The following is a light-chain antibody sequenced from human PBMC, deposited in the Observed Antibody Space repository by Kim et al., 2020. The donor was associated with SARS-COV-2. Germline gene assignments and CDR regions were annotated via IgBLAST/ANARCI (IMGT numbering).Light chain of an antibody. Sequence: QSALTQPASVPGSPGQSITISCTGTSSDVGGYNYVSWYQQHPGKAPKVMIYDVSKRPSGVSNRFSGSKSGNTASLTISGLQAEDEADYYCSSYTSSNTYVFGTGTKVTVL. CDR2: DVS. J-gene: IGLJ1*01. V-gene: IGLV2-14*01. CDR3: SSYTSSNTYV. CDR1: SSDVGGYNY.